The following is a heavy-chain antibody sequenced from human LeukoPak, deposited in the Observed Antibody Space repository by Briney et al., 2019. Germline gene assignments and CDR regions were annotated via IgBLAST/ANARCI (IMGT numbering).Heavy chain of an antibody. CDR1: GFSFSNHW. CDR2: IKQDGSEK. CDR3: ARVWAWGSGNYFDN. Sequence: GGSLRLSCAASGFSFSNHWMTWVRQAPGKGLEWVANIKQDGSEKYYVDSVKGRFTISRDNAKNSLYLQMNSLRAEDTALYYCARVWAWGSGNYFDNWGQGTLVTVSS. J-gene: IGHJ4*02. V-gene: IGHV3-7*05. D-gene: IGHD7-27*01.